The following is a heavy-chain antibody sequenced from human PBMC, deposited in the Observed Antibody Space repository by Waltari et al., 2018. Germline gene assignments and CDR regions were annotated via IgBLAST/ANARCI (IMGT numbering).Heavy chain of an antibody. D-gene: IGHD5-18*01. CDR1: GCSISSYY. CDR3: ARDRLTSRIQLWTSDGWYFDL. CDR2: IYTRGST. V-gene: IGHV4-4*07. Sequence: QVQLQESGPGLVKPSETLSLTCTVSGCSISSYYWSWIRPPAGKGLGWIGRIYTRGSTNYNPSLKSRVTMSVDTFKNQFSLKLSSVIAAHTAVYYCARDRLTSRIQLWTSDGWYFDLWGRGILVTVPP. J-gene: IGHJ2*01.